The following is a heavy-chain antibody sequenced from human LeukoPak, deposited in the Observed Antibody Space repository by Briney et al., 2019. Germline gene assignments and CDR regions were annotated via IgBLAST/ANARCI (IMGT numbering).Heavy chain of an antibody. Sequence: GESLKISCKGSGYSFTSYWIGWVRRMPGKVLEWMGIIYPGDSDTRYSPSFQGQVTISADKSISTAYLQWSSLKASDTAMYYCASSPVVMPCDYWDQGTLVTVSS. CDR1: GYSFTSYW. CDR3: ASSPVVMPCDY. D-gene: IGHD4-23*01. J-gene: IGHJ4*02. V-gene: IGHV5-51*01. CDR2: IYPGDSDT.